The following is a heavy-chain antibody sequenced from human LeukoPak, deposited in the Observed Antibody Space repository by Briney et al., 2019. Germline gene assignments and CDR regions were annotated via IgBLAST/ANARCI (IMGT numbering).Heavy chain of an antibody. CDR3: ARDQYYYDSSGYLFDY. Sequence: SETLSLTCTVSGDSISNYYWSWIRQPAGKVLEWIGRIYTSGSSNYNPSLKSRVTMSVDTSKNQFSLKLSSVTAADTAVYYCARDQYYYDSSGYLFDYWGQGTLVTVSS. CDR2: IYTSGSS. V-gene: IGHV4-4*07. D-gene: IGHD3-22*01. CDR1: GDSISNYY. J-gene: IGHJ4*02.